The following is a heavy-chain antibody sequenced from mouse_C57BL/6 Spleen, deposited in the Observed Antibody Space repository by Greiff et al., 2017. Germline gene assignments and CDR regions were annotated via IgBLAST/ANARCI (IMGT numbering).Heavy chain of an antibody. CDR1: GYAFSSSW. D-gene: IGHD2-3*01. V-gene: IGHV1-82*01. CDR2: IYPGDGDT. J-gene: IGHJ3*01. Sequence: QVQLQQSGPELVKPGASVKISCKASGYAFSSSWMNWVKQRPGKGLEWIGRIYPGDGDTNYNGKFKGKATLTADKSSSTAYMQLSSLTSEDSAVYFCAREGVYDGYPWFAYWGQGTLVTVSA. CDR3: AREGVYDGYPWFAY.